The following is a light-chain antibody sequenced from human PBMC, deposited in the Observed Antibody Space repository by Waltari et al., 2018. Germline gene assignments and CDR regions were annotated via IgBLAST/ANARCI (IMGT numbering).Light chain of an antibody. CDR2: DAS. CDR1: QSVSKY. V-gene: IGKV3-20*01. CDR3: QKYGTLPAT. Sequence: EIVLTQSPGTLSLSPGERATLSCRASQSVSKYLAWYQQKPGQAPRLLICDASTRATGIPDRFSGSGWGTDFSLTISRLEPEDFAVYYCQKYGTLPATFGQGTKVQMK. J-gene: IGKJ1*01.